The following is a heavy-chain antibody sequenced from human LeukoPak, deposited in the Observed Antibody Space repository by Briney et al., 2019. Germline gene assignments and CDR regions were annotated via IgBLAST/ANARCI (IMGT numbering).Heavy chain of an antibody. D-gene: IGHD6-19*01. Sequence: GGSLRLSCEGSGFPFSYFQMSWVRQVPGKGLEWVSFIDSRDNTIYYADSVRGRFTISRDNSKNTVYLQMRSLRVEDTAIYYSARSRERWLIEGLYFQFGGQGTLVTVSS. CDR1: GFPFSYFQ. CDR2: IDSRDNTI. V-gene: IGHV3-11*04. J-gene: IGHJ1*01. CDR3: ARSRERWLIEGLYFQF.